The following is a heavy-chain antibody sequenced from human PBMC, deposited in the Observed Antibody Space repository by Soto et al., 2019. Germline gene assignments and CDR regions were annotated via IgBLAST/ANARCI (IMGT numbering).Heavy chain of an antibody. CDR1: GFSLTTSGVG. CDR2: IYWDDDK. Sequence: QITLKESGPTRVRPTQTLTLTCTFSGFSLTTSGVGVGWIRQTPGKALEYLAVIYWDDDKRYSPSLKSRITITKDPSKHPVVLMMAYMDPVDTGTYFCAHRGYMPGYWDQGYFVYWGQGALVSVSS. CDR3: AHRGYMPGYWDQGYFVY. V-gene: IGHV2-5*02. J-gene: IGHJ4*02. D-gene: IGHD5-18*01.